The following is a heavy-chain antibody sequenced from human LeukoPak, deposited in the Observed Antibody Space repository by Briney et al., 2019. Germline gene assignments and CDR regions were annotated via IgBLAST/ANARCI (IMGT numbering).Heavy chain of an antibody. CDR2: IYYSGST. CDR3: ARQAGTLLDYFDY. V-gene: IGHV4-39*01. Sequence: SETLSLTCTVSGGSISSSSYYWGWIRRPPGKGLEWIGSIYYSGSTYYNPSLKSRVTISVDTSKNQFSLKLSSVTAADTAVYYCARQAGTLLDYFDYWGQGTLVTVSS. J-gene: IGHJ4*02. CDR1: GGSISSSSYY. D-gene: IGHD6-19*01.